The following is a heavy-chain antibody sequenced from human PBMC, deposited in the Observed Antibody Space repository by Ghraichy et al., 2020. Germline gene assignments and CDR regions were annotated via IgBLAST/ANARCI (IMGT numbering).Heavy chain of an antibody. CDR2: IKQDGSEK. CDR1: GFTFSGYW. V-gene: IGHV3-7*01. D-gene: IGHD3-22*01. Sequence: GGSLRLSCAASGFTFSGYWMSWVRQAPGKGLEWVANIKQDGSEKFYVDSVKGRFTISRDNAKNSLYLQMNSLRAEDTAVYYCARDTDSSGYYYFDYWGQGTLVTGSS. CDR3: ARDTDSSGYYYFDY. J-gene: IGHJ4*02.